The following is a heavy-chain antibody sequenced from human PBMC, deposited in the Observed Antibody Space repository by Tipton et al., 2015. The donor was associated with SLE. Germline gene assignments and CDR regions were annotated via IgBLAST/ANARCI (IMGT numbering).Heavy chain of an antibody. J-gene: IGHJ4*02. CDR1: GGSISSSSYY. Sequence: TLSLTCTVSGGSISSSSYYWGWIRQPPGKGLEWIGSIYYSGSTNYNPSLKSRVTISVDTSKNQFSLKLSSVTAADTAVYYCANGGGQVDPFDYWGQGTLVTVSS. CDR3: ANGGGQVDPFDY. CDR2: IYYSGST. V-gene: IGHV4-39*07. D-gene: IGHD1-26*01.